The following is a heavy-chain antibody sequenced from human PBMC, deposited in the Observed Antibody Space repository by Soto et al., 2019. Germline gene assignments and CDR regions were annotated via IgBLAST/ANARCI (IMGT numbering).Heavy chain of an antibody. CDR1: GFTFSSYS. D-gene: IGHD5-18*01. CDR2: ISSSSSYI. J-gene: IGHJ4*02. CDR3: ARDQPGYSYGYGLGY. V-gene: IGHV3-21*01. Sequence: EVQLVESGGGLVKPGXSLRLSCAASGFTFSSYSMNWVRQAPGKGLEWVSSISSSSSYIYYADSVKGRFTISRDNAKNSLYLQMNSLRAEDTAVYYCARDQPGYSYGYGLGYWGQGTLVTVSS.